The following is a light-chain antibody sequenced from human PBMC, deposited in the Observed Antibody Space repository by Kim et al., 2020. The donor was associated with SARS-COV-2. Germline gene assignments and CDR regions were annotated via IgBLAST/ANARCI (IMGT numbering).Light chain of an antibody. V-gene: IGLV2-14*03. CDR2: DGS. CDR1: SSDVGGYNS. Sequence: GQSITISCTGTSSDVGGYNSVSWYQQHPGKAPKVMIYDGSNRPSGVSNRFSGSKSGNTASLTISGLQADDEADYYCSSYTSSNTWVFGGGTKVTVL. CDR3: SSYTSSNTWV. J-gene: IGLJ3*02.